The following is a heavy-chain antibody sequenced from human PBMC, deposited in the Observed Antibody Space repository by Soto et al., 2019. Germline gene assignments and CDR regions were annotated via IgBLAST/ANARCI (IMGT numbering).Heavy chain of an antibody. J-gene: IGHJ4*02. D-gene: IGHD3-3*01. Sequence: PGESLKISCKGSGYRFTSYWIGWVRQMPGKGLEWMGIIYPGDSDTRYSPSFQGQVTISADKSISTAYLQWSSLKASDTAMYYCARRDYDFWSGYYYYFDYWGQGTLVTVSS. CDR3: ARRDYDFWSGYYYYFDY. CDR2: IYPGDSDT. V-gene: IGHV5-51*01. CDR1: GYRFTSYW.